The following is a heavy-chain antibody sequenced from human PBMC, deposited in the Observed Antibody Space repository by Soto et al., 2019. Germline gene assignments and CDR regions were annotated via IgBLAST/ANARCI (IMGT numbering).Heavy chain of an antibody. CDR1: GFTFSSYA. CDR3: AKEQVGYCSSTSCYPFDY. CDR2: ISGSGGST. Sequence: GGSLRLSCAASGFTFSSYAMSWVRQAPGKGLEWVSAISGSGGSTYYADSVKGRFTISRDNSKNTLYLQMNSLIAEDTAVYYCAKEQVGYCSSTSCYPFDYWGQGTLVTVSS. D-gene: IGHD2-2*01. V-gene: IGHV3-23*01. J-gene: IGHJ4*02.